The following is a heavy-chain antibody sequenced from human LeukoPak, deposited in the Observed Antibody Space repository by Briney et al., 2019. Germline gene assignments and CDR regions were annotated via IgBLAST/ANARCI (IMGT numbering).Heavy chain of an antibody. V-gene: IGHV3-15*01. CDR2: IKSKTDGGTT. CDR1: GFTFSNAW. Sequence: GGSLRLSCAASGFTFSNAWMSWVRQAPGKGLEWVGRIKSKTDGGTTDYAAPVKGRFTISRDDSKNTLYLQMNSLKTGDTAVYYCTTKIVVGYYMDVWGKGTTVTVSS. CDR3: TTKIVVGYYMDV. D-gene: IGHD2-15*01. J-gene: IGHJ6*03.